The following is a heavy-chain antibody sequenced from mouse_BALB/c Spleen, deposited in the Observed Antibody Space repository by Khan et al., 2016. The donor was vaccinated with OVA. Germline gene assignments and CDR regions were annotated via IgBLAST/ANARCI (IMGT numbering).Heavy chain of an antibody. CDR1: GYSFTGYF. D-gene: IGHD1-1*01. V-gene: IGHV1-20*02. CDR3: ARKNGSDFDY. CDR2: INPHIGET. J-gene: IGHJ2*01. Sequence: VHVKQSGPELVKPGASVKISCKASGYSFTGYFMNWVMQSHGKSLEWIGRINPHIGETLYNQKFKGKATLTVDESSRTVHMELRSLASEDSAVYYCARKNGSDFDYWGQGTTLTVSS.